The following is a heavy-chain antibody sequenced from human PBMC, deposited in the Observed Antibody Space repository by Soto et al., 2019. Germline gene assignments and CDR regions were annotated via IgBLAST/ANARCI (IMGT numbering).Heavy chain of an antibody. CDR3: ARLNYDFWSGYYTGGFDY. J-gene: IGHJ4*02. V-gene: IGHV4-59*08. CDR2: IYYSGST. D-gene: IGHD3-3*01. Sequence: SETLSLTCTVSGGSISSYYWSWIRQPPGKGLEWIGYIYYSGSTNYNPSLKSRVTISVDTSKNQFSLKLSSVTAADTAVYYCARLNYDFWSGYYTGGFDYWGQGTLVTVSS. CDR1: GGSISSYY.